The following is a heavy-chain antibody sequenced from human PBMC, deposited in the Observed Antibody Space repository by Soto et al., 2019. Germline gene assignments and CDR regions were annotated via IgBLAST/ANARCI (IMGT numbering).Heavy chain of an antibody. Sequence: EVQLLESGGGLVQPGGSLRLSCAASGFTLRSYAMSWVRQAPGKGLEWVSTISGSGGNTYYADFVKGRFTISRDNSKNTLYLQMNSLRADDTAVYYCAKDSNTWYEFDCWGQGTLVTVSS. V-gene: IGHV3-23*01. CDR3: AKDSNTWYEFDC. D-gene: IGHD6-13*01. J-gene: IGHJ4*02. CDR2: ISGSGGNT. CDR1: GFTLRSYA.